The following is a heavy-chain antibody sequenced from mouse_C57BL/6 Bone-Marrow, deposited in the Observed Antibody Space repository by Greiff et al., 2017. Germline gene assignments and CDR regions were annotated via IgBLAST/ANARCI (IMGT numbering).Heavy chain of an antibody. CDR1: GFTFSSYA. J-gene: IGHJ3*01. Sequence: EVQGVESGGGLVKPGGSLKLSCAASGFTFSSYAMSWVRQTPDKRLEWVATISDGGSYTYYPDNVKGRFTISRDNAKNNLYLQMSHLKSEDTAMYYCARENDYAWFAYWGQGTLVTVSA. CDR3: ARENDYAWFAY. CDR2: ISDGGSYT. D-gene: IGHD2-4*01. V-gene: IGHV5-4*01.